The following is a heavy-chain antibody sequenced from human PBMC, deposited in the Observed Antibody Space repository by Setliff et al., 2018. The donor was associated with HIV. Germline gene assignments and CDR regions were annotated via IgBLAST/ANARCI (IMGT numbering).Heavy chain of an antibody. D-gene: IGHD2-15*01. V-gene: IGHV4-61*09. CDR2: IYISGST. J-gene: IGHJ4*02. CDR1: GGSISSGSYY. CDR3: ARVVIGALYFDS. Sequence: KPSETLSLTCTVSGGSISSGSYYWSWIRQPAGKGLEWIGHIYISGSTTYNPSLKSRVTISVDTSKNQFPLKLSSVNAADTAVYHCARVVIGALYFDSWGQGTLGTVS.